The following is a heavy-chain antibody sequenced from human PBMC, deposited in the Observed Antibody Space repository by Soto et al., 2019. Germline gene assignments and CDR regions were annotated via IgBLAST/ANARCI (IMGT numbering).Heavy chain of an antibody. CDR2: VSHDGRNK. D-gene: IGHD3-16*01. CDR3: AKELGGGLX. J-gene: IGHJ4*02. CDR1: RFPFSNYA. V-gene: IGHV3-30*18. Sequence: GGSLRLSCAASRFPFSNYAMHWIRQAPGKGLEWVSFVSHDGRNKYYEESVNVRFTISSDNSKNRLYVQMNSLRTEDTAVYYCAKELGGGLXWGQGALVTVSX.